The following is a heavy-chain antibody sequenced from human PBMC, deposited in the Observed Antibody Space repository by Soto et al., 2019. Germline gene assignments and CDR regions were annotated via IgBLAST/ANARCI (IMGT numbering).Heavy chain of an antibody. D-gene: IGHD3-10*01. CDR2: INHSGST. J-gene: IGHJ5*02. V-gene: IGHV4-34*01. CDR3: ARGRSAVLYYYGSGSYRWFDP. CDR1: GGSFSGYY. Sequence: SETLSLTCAVYGGSFSGYYWSWIRQPPGKGLEWIGEINHSGSTNYNPSLKSRVTISVDTSKNQFSLKLSSVTAADTAVYYCARGRSAVLYYYGSGSYRWFDPWGQGTLVTVSS.